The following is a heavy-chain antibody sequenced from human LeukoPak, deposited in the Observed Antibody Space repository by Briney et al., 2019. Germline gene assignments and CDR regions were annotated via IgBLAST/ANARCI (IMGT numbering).Heavy chain of an antibody. D-gene: IGHD2-2*01. Sequence: GGSLRLSCAASGFTFSSYLMTWVRQAPGKGLEWVAKTKQDGSEKYYVDSVKGRFTISRDNAKNSLYLQMSSLRAEDTAVYYCARGSYQFDYWGQGTLVTVSS. V-gene: IGHV3-7*01. J-gene: IGHJ4*02. CDR1: GFTFSSYL. CDR3: ARGSYQFDY. CDR2: TKQDGSEK.